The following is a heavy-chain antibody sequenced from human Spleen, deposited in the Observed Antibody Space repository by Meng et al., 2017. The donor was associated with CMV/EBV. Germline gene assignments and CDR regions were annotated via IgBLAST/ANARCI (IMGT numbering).Heavy chain of an antibody. Sequence: SVKVSCKASGYTFTSYYMHWVRQAPGQGLEWMGGIIPIFGTANYAQKFQGRVTMTADTSTRTTYMELSSLRSEDTAVYYCARDWLHVYDIWGQGTMVTVSS. D-gene: IGHD3-10*01. CDR3: ARDWLHVYDI. CDR1: GYTFTSYY. J-gene: IGHJ3*02. V-gene: IGHV1-69*06. CDR2: IIPIFGTA.